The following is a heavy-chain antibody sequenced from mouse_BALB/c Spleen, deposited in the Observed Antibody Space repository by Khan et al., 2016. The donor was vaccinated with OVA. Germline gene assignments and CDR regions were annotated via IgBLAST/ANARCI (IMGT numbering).Heavy chain of an antibody. CDR2: IDPANGDT. Sequence: VQLKQSGTELIKPGASVKLSCTASGFNIKDTYIHWVKERPEQGPEWIGRIDPANGDTKYDQKFQGKATIKADKYSNTAYLQLSILPSAAPDVYYCATLYFSPFTNWGQGTLGTGSA. V-gene: IGHV14-3*02. J-gene: IGHJ3*01. CDR1: GFNIKDTY. D-gene: IGHD2-3*01. CDR3: ATLYFSPFTN.